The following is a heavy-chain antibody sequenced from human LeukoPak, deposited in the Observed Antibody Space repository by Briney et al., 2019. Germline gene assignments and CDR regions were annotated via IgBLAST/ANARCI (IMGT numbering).Heavy chain of an antibody. V-gene: IGHV4-31*02. CDR2: LYYSGST. CDR3: ARRGSSGYSSPTEA. J-gene: IGHJ4*02. CDR1: TFGDYA. D-gene: IGHD3-22*01. Sequence: TFGDYAMSWIRQHPGKGLEWIGYLYYSGSTYYNPSLKSRVTISVDTPKNQFSLKLSSVTAADTAVYYCARRGSSGYSSPTEAWGQGTLVTVSS.